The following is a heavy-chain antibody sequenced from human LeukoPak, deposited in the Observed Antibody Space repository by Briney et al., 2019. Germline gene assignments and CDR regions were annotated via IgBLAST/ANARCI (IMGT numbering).Heavy chain of an antibody. CDR3: AKDRIVSAGTGYYFDK. CDR1: GFTFSSYA. V-gene: IGHV3-23*01. D-gene: IGHD6-13*01. CDR2: ISGSGGST. Sequence: LAGGSLRLSCAASGFTFSSYAMSWVRQAPGKGLEWVSAISGSGGSTYYADSVKGRFTISRDNSKNMVYLQMNYLGAEDTALYYCAKDRIVSAGTGYYFDKWGRGTLVTVSS. J-gene: IGHJ4*02.